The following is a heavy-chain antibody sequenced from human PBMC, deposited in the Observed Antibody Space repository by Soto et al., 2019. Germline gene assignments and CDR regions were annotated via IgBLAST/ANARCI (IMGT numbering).Heavy chain of an antibody. D-gene: IGHD6-13*01. Sequence: SGPMLVNPTQTLTLTCTFSGFSLSTTGVGVSWIRQPPGKALEWLALIYWHDDKRYSPSLKSRLTITKDTSKNQVVLTMTNTDPVDTATYYCAHRGGAAVGLYYFDYWGQGALVTVSS. CDR1: GFSLSTTGVG. J-gene: IGHJ4*02. CDR2: IYWHDDK. CDR3: AHRGGAAVGLYYFDY. V-gene: IGHV2-5*01.